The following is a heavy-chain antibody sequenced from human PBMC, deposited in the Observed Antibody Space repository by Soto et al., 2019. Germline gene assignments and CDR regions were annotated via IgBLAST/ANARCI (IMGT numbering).Heavy chain of an antibody. CDR3: AGRLWPYYFYGMDV. V-gene: IGHV4-34*01. CDR2: TNRRRST. Sequence: SEALSLTRDVYGGSFSGYYGGWIRQLPGKGVESSGETNRRRSTNYNPCAEGRVTISVDWANCQCALSLSSVTAADTAVYCCAGRLWPYYFYGMDVWGQGTTVTVSS. CDR1: GGSFSGYY. D-gene: IGHD3-16*01. J-gene: IGHJ6*02.